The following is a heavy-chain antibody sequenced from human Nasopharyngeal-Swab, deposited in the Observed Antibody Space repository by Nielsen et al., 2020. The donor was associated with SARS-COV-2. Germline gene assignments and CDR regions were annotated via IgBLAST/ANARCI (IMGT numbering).Heavy chain of an antibody. J-gene: IGHJ3*02. CDR3: AREGSERGGASDI. CDR2: ISYDGHTK. Sequence: GGSLRLSCAASGFTFSGYAVHWVRQAPGKGLEWVAVISYDGHTKFYADPVKGRFTIPRDEPKDTVYLEMNSLRVDDTAIYYCAREGSERGGASDIWGQGTMVTVSS. D-gene: IGHD1-1*01. V-gene: IGHV3-30-3*01. CDR1: GFTFSGYA.